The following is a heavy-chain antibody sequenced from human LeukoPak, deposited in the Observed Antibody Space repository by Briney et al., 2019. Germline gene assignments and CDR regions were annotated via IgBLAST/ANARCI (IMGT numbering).Heavy chain of an antibody. CDR1: GFTFSSYG. CDR2: ISASGGTT. CDR3: AKNGDRGAYCSGGSCYPYYYYYMDV. V-gene: IGHV3-23*01. Sequence: PGGTLRLSCAASGFTFSSYGISWVRQAPGKGLEWVSAISASGGTTYYADSVKGHFTISRDNSKNTLYLQMNSLSAEDTAVYYCAKNGDRGAYCSGGSCYPYYYYYMDVWGKETTVTISS. J-gene: IGHJ6*03. D-gene: IGHD2-15*01.